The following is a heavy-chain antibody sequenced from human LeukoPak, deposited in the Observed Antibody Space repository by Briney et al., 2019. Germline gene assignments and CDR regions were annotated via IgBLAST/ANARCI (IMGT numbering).Heavy chain of an antibody. CDR3: AKDRMSYYYYGMDV. CDR1: GFTFDDYA. V-gene: IGHV3-9*01. Sequence: GGSLRLSCAASGFTFDDYAMHWVRQAPGKGLEWVSGISWNGGSIGYADSVKGRFTISRDNAKNSLYLQMNSLRAEDTALYYCAKDRMSYYYYGMDVWGQGTTVTVSS. CDR2: ISWNGGSI. J-gene: IGHJ6*02.